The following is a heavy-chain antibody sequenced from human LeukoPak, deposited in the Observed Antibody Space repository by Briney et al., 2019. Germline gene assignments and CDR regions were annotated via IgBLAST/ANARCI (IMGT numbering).Heavy chain of an antibody. CDR1: GFIFSSYG. Sequence: GGSLRLSCAASGFIFSSYGMTWVRQAPGKGLEWVSAINRSGDSTYYADSVKGRFTMSRENSKNTLYLQMNSLRAEDRAVYYCARDFSGSYLYFGSWGQGTLVTVSS. V-gene: IGHV3-23*01. CDR2: INRSGDST. J-gene: IGHJ4*02. CDR3: ARDFSGSYLYFGS. D-gene: IGHD1-26*01.